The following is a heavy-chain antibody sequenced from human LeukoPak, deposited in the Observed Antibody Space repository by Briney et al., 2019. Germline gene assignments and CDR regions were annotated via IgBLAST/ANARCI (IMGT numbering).Heavy chain of an antibody. CDR2: IYYSGST. CDR3: ARDTTTNRYFDL. Sequence: NSSETLSLTCTVSGGSISTYYWSWIRHPPGKGLEWIGYIYYSGSTNYNPSLKSRVTISVDTSKNQFSLKLSSVTAADTAVYYCARDTTTNRYFDLWGRGTLVTVSS. V-gene: IGHV4-59*01. CDR1: GGSISTYY. J-gene: IGHJ2*01. D-gene: IGHD1-1*01.